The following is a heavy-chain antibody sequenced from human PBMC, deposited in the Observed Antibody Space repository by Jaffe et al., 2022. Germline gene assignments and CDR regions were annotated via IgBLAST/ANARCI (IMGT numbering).Heavy chain of an antibody. CDR3: ARDSHDYGDYYYYMDV. CDR1: GGSISSYY. V-gene: IGHV4-59*01. J-gene: IGHJ6*03. CDR2: IYYSGST. D-gene: IGHD4-17*01. Sequence: QVQLQESGPGLVKPSETLSLTCTVSGGSISSYYWSWIRQPPGKGLEWIGYIYYSGSTNYNPSLKSRVTISVDTSKNQFSLKLSSVTAADTAVYYCARDSHDYGDYYYYMDVWGKGTTVTVSS.